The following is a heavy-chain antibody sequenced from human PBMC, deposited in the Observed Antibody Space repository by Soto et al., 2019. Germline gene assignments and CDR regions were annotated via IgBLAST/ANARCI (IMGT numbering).Heavy chain of an antibody. CDR3: ARHYGDCTNGVCYTFDY. V-gene: IGHV4-59*08. D-gene: IGHD2-8*01. CDR1: GCSISGYY. Sequence: QVQLQESGPGLVKPSETLSLTCTVSGCSISGYYWSWIRQPPGKGLEWIGYIYNSGSTNYNPSLKSRVTISADTWKNQFSLKLNSVTATDTAVYYCARHYGDCTNGVCYTFDYWGQGTLVTVSS. J-gene: IGHJ4*02. CDR2: IYNSGST.